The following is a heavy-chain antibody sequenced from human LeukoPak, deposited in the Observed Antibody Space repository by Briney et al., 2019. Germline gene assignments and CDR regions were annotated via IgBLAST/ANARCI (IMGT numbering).Heavy chain of an antibody. CDR2: ISGYNGNT. CDR1: GYTFTSYS. Sequence: ASVKVSCKASGYTFTSYSINWVRQAPGQGLEWMGWISGYNGNTNYEQRLQGRVTMTIDSSTSTAYMELRSLRSDDTAVYYCASSLTIFGVVHWGQGTLLTVSS. CDR3: ASSLTIFGVVH. D-gene: IGHD3-3*01. J-gene: IGHJ4*02. V-gene: IGHV1-18*01.